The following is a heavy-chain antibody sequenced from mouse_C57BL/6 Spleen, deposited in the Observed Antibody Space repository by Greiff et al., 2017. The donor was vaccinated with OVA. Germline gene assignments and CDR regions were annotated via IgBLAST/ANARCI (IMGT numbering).Heavy chain of an antibody. CDR1: GYAFTNYL. D-gene: IGHD2-3*01. V-gene: IGHV1-54*01. CDR2: IIPGSGGT. CDR3: ARSGDGFLDY. Sequence: VQLQQSGAELVRPGTSVKVSCKASGYAFTNYLIEWVKQRPGQGLEWIGVIIPGSGGTNYNEKFKGKATLTADKSSSTAYMQLSSLTSEDSAVYFCARSGDGFLDYWGQGTTLTVSA. J-gene: IGHJ2*01.